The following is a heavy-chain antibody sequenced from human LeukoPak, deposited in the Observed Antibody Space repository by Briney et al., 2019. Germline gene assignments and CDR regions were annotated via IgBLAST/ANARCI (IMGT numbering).Heavy chain of an antibody. CDR3: ARYGYYYNLDV. D-gene: IGHD3-10*01. V-gene: IGHV3-7*01. CDR1: GFSFSNYW. J-gene: IGHJ6*02. CDR2: IKQDGSEK. Sequence: GGSLRLSCAVSGFSFSNYWLSWVRQAPGKGLEWVANIKQDGSEKCYVDSVKGRFTISRDNAKKSLYLQMNSLRAEDTAAYYCARYGYYYNLDVWGQGTTVTVSS.